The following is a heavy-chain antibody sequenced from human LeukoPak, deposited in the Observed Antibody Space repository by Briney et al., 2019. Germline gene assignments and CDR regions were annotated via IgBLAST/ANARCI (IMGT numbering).Heavy chain of an antibody. CDR1: GFTVSSNY. CDR2: IYSGGST. V-gene: IGHV3-53*01. Sequence: GGSLRLSCAASGFTVSSNYMSWVRQAPGKGLEWVSVIYSGGSTYYAGSVKGRFTISRDNSKNTLYLQMNSLRAEDTAVYYCASKVNDILTGPLDAFDIWGQGTMVTVSS. D-gene: IGHD3-9*01. CDR3: ASKVNDILTGPLDAFDI. J-gene: IGHJ3*02.